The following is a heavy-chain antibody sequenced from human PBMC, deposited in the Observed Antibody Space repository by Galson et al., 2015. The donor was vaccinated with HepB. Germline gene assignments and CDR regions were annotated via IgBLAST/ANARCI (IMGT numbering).Heavy chain of an antibody. J-gene: IGHJ4*02. Sequence: SLRLSCAASGLTFSNAWMNWVRQAPGKGLEWVGRIKSKTDGGTTDYAAPVKGRFTISRDDSKNTLYLQMNSLKTEDTAVYYCTTLYSGSYDDYWGQGTLVTVSS. D-gene: IGHD1-26*01. CDR1: GLTFSNAW. CDR2: IKSKTDGGTT. CDR3: TTLYSGSYDDY. V-gene: IGHV3-15*07.